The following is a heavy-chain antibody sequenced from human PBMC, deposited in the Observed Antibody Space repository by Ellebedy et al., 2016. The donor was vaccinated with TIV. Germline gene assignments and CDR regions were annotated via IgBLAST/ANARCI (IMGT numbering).Heavy chain of an antibody. D-gene: IGHD1-26*01. CDR1: GFTFDDYA. CDR2: IIWSSGVI. J-gene: IGHJ3*01. Sequence: PGGSLRLSCVASGFTFDDYAMHWVRQVPGKGLEWVSGIIWSSGVIAYADSVEGRFTISRDNAKNSLYLQMINLRAEDTAVYHCVTDPPWDADAFEVWGQGTMVTVSS. CDR3: VTDPPWDADAFEV. V-gene: IGHV3-9*01.